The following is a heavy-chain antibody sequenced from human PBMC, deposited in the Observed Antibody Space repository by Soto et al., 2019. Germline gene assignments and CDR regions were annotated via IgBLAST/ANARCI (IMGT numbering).Heavy chain of an antibody. J-gene: IGHJ4*02. CDR2: INPNNDNT. V-gene: IGHV1-18*01. CDR1: GYTFRDNG. D-gene: IGHD3-9*01. Sequence: ASVKVSCKASGYTFRDNGISWMRQAPGQGLEWMGWINPNNDNTKYAQKFQGRVSMTTDTSTNTAYVELRSLRSDDTAVYYCARSSISGIFFYYYWGLGTLVTVSS. CDR3: ARSSISGIFFYYY.